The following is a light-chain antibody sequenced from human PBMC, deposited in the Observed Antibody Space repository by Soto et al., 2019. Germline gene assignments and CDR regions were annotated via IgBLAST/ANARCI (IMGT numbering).Light chain of an antibody. CDR1: QSVSSN. V-gene: IGKV3-15*01. Sequence: EIVMRQSPATLSGSPGERATLSCRASQSVSSNLAWYQQKPGQAPRLLIYGASTRATGIPARFSGSGSGTEFTLTLSSLQSEEFAVYYCQQRSNWPWTFGQGNKGDNK. CDR2: GAS. J-gene: IGKJ1*01. CDR3: QQRSNWPWT.